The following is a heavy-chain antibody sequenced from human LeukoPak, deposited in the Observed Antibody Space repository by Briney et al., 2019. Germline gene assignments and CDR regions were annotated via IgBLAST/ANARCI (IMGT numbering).Heavy chain of an antibody. Sequence: SVTVSCKASGGTFSSYAISWVRQPHAQGLEWMGRIIPIFGTANYSQKFQGRVTITTDESTSTAYMELSSLRSEDTAVYYCARGTVTMVVTPLGYWGQGTLVTVSS. CDR3: ARGTVTMVVTPLGY. V-gene: IGHV1-69*05. CDR1: GGTFSSYA. J-gene: IGHJ4*02. CDR2: IIPIFGTA. D-gene: IGHD4-23*01.